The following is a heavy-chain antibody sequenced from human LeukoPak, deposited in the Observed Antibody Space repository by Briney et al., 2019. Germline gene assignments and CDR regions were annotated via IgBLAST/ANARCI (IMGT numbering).Heavy chain of an antibody. CDR3: ATGHYDILTGYSLVGFDP. CDR1: GYTLTELS. V-gene: IGHV1-24*01. D-gene: IGHD3-9*01. Sequence: ASVKVSCKVSGYTLTELSMHWVRQAPGKGLEWMGGFDPEDGETIYAQKFQGRVTMTEDTSTDTAYMELSSLRSEDTAVYYCATGHYDILTGYSLVGFDPWGQGTLVTVSS. J-gene: IGHJ5*02. CDR2: FDPEDGET.